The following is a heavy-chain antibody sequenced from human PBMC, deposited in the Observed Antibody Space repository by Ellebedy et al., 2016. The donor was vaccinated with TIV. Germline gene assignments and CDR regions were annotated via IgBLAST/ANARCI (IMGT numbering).Heavy chain of an antibody. Sequence: MPSETLSLTCTVSGGSISSSSYYWGWIRQPPGKGLEWIGSIYYSGSTYYNPSLKSRVTISVDTSKNQFSLKLSSVNAADTAVYYCCLIEKRADWYFDLWGRGTLVTVSS. J-gene: IGHJ2*01. V-gene: IGHV4-39*01. CDR1: GGSISSSSYY. D-gene: IGHD6-25*01. CDR3: CLIEKRADWYFDL. CDR2: IYYSGST.